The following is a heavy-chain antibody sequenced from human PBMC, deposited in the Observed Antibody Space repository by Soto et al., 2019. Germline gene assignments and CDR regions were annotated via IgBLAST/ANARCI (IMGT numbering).Heavy chain of an antibody. Sequence: QVQLQQWGAGLLKPSETLSLTCAVNGGSLTSYNWSWIRQPPGKGLEWIGEIKDGGSTNYSPSLRGRATISSDTSNNQFSLKLNSVTAADTAVYYCARGQEGIVATHWDQGALVTVSS. CDR3: ARGQEGIVATH. J-gene: IGHJ4*02. CDR2: IKDGGST. D-gene: IGHD5-12*01. V-gene: IGHV4-34*01. CDR1: GGSLTSYN.